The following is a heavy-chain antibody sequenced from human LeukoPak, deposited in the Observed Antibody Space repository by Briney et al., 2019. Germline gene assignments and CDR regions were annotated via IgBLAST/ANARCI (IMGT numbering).Heavy chain of an antibody. CDR2: MNPNSGNT. V-gene: IGHV1-8*01. J-gene: IGHJ4*02. CDR3: ARDLGYYGSGSYWD. CDR1: GYTFTSYD. Sequence: ASVKVSCKASGYTFTSYDINWVRQATGQGLEWMGWMNPNSGNTGYAQKFQGRVTMTRNTSISTAYMELSSLRPEDTAVYYCARDLGYYGSGSYWDWGQGTLVTVSS. D-gene: IGHD3-10*01.